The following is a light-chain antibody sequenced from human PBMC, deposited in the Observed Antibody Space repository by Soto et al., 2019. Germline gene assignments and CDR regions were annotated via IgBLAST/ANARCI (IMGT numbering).Light chain of an antibody. CDR1: SSDIGGYNY. J-gene: IGLJ3*02. CDR2: DVS. Sequence: QSALTQPRSVSESPGQSVTISCTGTSSDIGGYNYVSWYQQHPGKAPKVMIYDVSKRPSGVPDRFSGSKSVNTASLTISGLQAEDEADSYCCSYAGKNTWVFGGGTKLTVL. CDR3: CSYAGKNTWV. V-gene: IGLV2-11*01.